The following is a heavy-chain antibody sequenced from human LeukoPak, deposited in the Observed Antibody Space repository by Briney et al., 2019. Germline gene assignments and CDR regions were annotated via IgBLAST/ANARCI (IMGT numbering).Heavy chain of an antibody. CDR2: ISGTGGAT. J-gene: IGHJ5*01. V-gene: IGHV3-23*01. D-gene: IGHD2-21*01. Sequence: GGSLRLSCVASGFSFGNYAMSWVRQAPGKGLQWVSQISGTGGATWYAGFARDRFTISRDNSKTTMYLQMSGLRVEDTAMYYCVKDPRDTYGTNWFVSWGQGTLLIVSS. CDR3: VKDPRDTYGTNWFVS. CDR1: GFSFGNYA.